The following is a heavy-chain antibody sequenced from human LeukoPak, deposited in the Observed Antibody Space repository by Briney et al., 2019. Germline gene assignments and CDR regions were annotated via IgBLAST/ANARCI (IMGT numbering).Heavy chain of an antibody. Sequence: PGGSLRLSCAASGLTVTGSYMTWVHQAPGKGLEWVSIIYRGGGTSYANSVRGRFTVSRDNSENTLYLQMNSLRAEDTAVYYCARGASPDVWGKGTTVTVSS. CDR3: ARGASPDV. CDR1: GLTVTGSY. CDR2: IYRGGGT. J-gene: IGHJ6*04. V-gene: IGHV3-53*01. D-gene: IGHD3-16*01.